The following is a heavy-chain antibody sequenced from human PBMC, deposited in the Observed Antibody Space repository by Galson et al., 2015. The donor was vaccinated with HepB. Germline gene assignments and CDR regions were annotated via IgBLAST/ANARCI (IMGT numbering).Heavy chain of an antibody. J-gene: IGHJ4*02. CDR1: GYTFNGFD. Sequence: SVKVSCKASGYTFNGFDIIWVRQAPGQGLEWMGWISGYSDDTNYAQKFQGRVTLTTDTSTTTAYMDLRSLRSDDTAVYYCARGRSSGWSFDYWGQGTLVTVSS. D-gene: IGHD6-19*01. V-gene: IGHV1-18*01. CDR2: ISGYSDDT. CDR3: ARGRSSGWSFDY.